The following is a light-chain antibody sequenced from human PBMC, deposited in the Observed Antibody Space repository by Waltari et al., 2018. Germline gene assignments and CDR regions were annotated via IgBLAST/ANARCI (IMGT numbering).Light chain of an antibody. V-gene: IGLV2-14*01. CDR2: GVT. CDR1: RSDIGAYNY. CDR3: SSYTRSSSLYV. Sequence: QSALTQPASVSGSPGQSITISCAGTRSDIGAYNYVSWYQLYPGKAPNLIIDGVTNRPSGVSTRFSGSKSGNTASLTISGLQADDEADYYCSSYTRSSSLYVFGGGTTVTV. J-gene: IGLJ1*01.